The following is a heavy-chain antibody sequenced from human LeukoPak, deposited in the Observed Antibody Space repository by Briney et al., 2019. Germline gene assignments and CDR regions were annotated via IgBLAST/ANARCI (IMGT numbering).Heavy chain of an antibody. CDR3: ARDAYYDSSGYSCGRMCYFDY. V-gene: IGHV3-53*05. D-gene: IGHD3-22*01. J-gene: IGHJ4*02. CDR1: GFTVSSNY. Sequence: GGSLRLSCAASGFTVSSNYMSWVRQAPGKGLEWVSVIYSGGSTYYADSVKGRFTISRDNSKNTLYLQMNSLRAEDTAVYYCARDAYYDSSGYSCGRMCYFDYWGQGTLVTVSS. CDR2: IYSGGST.